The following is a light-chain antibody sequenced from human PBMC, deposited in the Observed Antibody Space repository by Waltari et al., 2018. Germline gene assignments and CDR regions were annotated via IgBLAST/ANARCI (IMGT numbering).Light chain of an antibody. Sequence: EIVLAQSPATLSFSPRDRATLSCRASQSVGRFLARYHRKPGQAPRLLIYYASDRATGTPARFSGSGSGTDFTLTISSLVPEDFAVYYCQHRGNWPLLAFGQGTRLEIK. J-gene: IGKJ5*01. CDR1: QSVGRF. CDR2: YAS. V-gene: IGKV3-11*01. CDR3: QHRGNWPLLA.